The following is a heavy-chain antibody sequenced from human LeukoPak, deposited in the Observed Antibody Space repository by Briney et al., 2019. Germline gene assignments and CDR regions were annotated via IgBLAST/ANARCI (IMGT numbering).Heavy chain of an antibody. Sequence: GASVKVSCKASGYTFTIYYMHWVRQAPGQGLEWMGIINTSGGRTSYAQKFQGRVTMTRDTSTSTVYMELSSLRSEDTAVYYCARDTPYCSSTSCYPSHFDFWGQGTLVTVSS. J-gene: IGHJ4*02. CDR3: ARDTPYCSSTSCYPSHFDF. CDR2: INTSGGRT. D-gene: IGHD2-2*01. CDR1: GYTFTIYY. V-gene: IGHV1-46*01.